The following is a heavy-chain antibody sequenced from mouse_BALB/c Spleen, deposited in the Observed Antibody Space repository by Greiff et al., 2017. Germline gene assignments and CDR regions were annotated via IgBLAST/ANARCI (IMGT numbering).Heavy chain of an antibody. CDR2: ISSGGSYT. Sequence: DVHLVESGGDLVKPGGSLKLSCAASGFTFSSYGMSWVRQTPDKRLEWVATISSGGSYTYYPDSVKGRFTISRDNAKNTLYLQMSSLKSEDTAMYYCARDYYGSSSNYYAMDYWGQGTSVTVSS. V-gene: IGHV5-6*01. D-gene: IGHD1-1*01. J-gene: IGHJ4*01. CDR3: ARDYYGSSSNYYAMDY. CDR1: GFTFSSYG.